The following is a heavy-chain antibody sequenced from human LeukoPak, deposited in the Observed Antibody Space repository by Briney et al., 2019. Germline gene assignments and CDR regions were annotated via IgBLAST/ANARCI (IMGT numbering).Heavy chain of an antibody. CDR2: VYSGGST. D-gene: IGHD3-22*01. CDR3: ARDEYYETTGYYFSIY. V-gene: IGHV3-53*01. Sequence: GGSLRLSCAASGFTFSSYGMSWVRQAPGKGLEWVSVVYSGGSTYYADSVKGRFTISRGTSKNTLYLQMNSLRADDTAVYFCARDEYYETTGYYFSIYWGQGTPVTVSS. J-gene: IGHJ4*02. CDR1: GFTFSSYG.